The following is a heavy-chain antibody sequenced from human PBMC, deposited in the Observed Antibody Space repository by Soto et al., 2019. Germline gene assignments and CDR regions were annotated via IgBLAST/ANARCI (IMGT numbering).Heavy chain of an antibody. CDR1: GGSIISSSYY. J-gene: IGHJ4*02. D-gene: IGHD1-26*01. V-gene: IGHV4-39*01. CDR3: ARHHTGSLFDN. CDR2: IFHSGRT. Sequence: QLQLQESGPGLVRSSETLSLTCTVSGGSIISSSYYWGWVRQPPGEGLEWVATIFHSGRTYYNPTPSLKSRATISVDTSKNQFSLKLTSVTAADTAVYYCARHHTGSLFDNWGQGTLVTVSS.